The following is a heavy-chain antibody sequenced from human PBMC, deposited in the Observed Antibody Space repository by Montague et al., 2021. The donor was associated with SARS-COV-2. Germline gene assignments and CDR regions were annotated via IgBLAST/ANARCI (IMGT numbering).Heavy chain of an antibody. Sequence: SETLSLTCAVYGGSFSGYYWNWIRQPPGKGLEWIGEINHSGSTNYNPSLKSRVTISVDTSNNQFSLKLTSVTAADTAVYYCARGPRNKIGMVATRLDYWGQGTLVTVSS. J-gene: IGHJ4*01. CDR1: GGSFSGYY. D-gene: IGHD5-12*01. CDR3: ARGPRNKIGMVATRLDY. V-gene: IGHV4-34*01. CDR2: INHSGST.